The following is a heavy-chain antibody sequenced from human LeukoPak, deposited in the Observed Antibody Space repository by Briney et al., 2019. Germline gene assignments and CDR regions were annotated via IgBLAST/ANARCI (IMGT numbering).Heavy chain of an antibody. Sequence: GGSLRLSCAVSGFTFSSYAMNWVRQAPGKGLEWVSSITSSSSYIYYADSVKGRFTISRDNAKNSLYLQMDSLRVEDTAEYYCARDPYSGNYGAYYYYYMDVWGKGTTVTVSS. CDR3: ARDPYSGNYGAYYYYYMDV. J-gene: IGHJ6*03. CDR2: ITSSSSYI. CDR1: GFTFSSYA. D-gene: IGHD1-26*01. V-gene: IGHV3-21*06.